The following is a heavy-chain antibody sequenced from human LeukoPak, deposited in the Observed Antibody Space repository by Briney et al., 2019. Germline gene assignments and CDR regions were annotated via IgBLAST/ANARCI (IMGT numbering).Heavy chain of an antibody. CDR1: GFTFSSYD. V-gene: IGHV3-13*01. CDR2: IGTAGDT. CDR3: ARGNTVTTSDYYMDV. J-gene: IGHJ6*03. Sequence: GGSLRLSCAASGFTFSSYDMHWVRQATGKGLEWVSAIGTAGDTYYPGSVKGRFTISRENAKNSLYLQMNSLRAGDTAVYCCARGNTVTTSDYYMDVWGKGTTVTVPS. D-gene: IGHD4-11*01.